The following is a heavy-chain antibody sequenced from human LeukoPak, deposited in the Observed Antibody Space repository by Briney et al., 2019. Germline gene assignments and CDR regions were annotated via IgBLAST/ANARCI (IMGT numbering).Heavy chain of an antibody. J-gene: IGHJ1*01. V-gene: IGHV4-38-2*02. CDR1: GYSISSGYC. CDR3: ARAAHQHDYGDYGVQH. CDR2: IYHSGST. Sequence: SETLSLTCTVSGYSISSGYCWGWIRQPPGKGLEWIGSIYHSGSTYYNPSLKSRVTISVDTSKNQLSLKLSSVTAADTAVYYCARAAHQHDYGDYGVQHWGQGTLVTVSS. D-gene: IGHD4-17*01.